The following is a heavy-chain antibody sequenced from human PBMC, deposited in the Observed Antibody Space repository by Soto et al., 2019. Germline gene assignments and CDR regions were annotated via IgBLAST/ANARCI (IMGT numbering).Heavy chain of an antibody. Sequence: QVQLVESGGGVVQPGRSLRLSCAASGFTFRSYAMHWVRHAPGKGLEWVAGLSYDGSKKYYAGSVKGRFTISRDNSKNTLYLQMNSLRAEDTAVYYGASEHIVVVTVLQYWGQGTLVTVSS. CDR2: LSYDGSKK. CDR3: ASEHIVVVTVLQY. CDR1: GFTFRSYA. V-gene: IGHV3-30-3*01. D-gene: IGHD2-21*02. J-gene: IGHJ4*02.